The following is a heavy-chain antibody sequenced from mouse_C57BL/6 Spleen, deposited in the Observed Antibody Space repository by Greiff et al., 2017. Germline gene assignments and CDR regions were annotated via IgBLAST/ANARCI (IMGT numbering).Heavy chain of an antibody. J-gene: IGHJ2*01. D-gene: IGHD2-4*01. Sequence: EVQVVEPGGGLVQPGGSLSLSCAASGFTFTDYYMSWVRQPPGKALEWLGFIRHKANGYTTDYSASVKGRFTISRDTSQGILYLKMNAQRAEESATYYGAKYSLYDYDYYFDYWGQGTTLTVSS. CDR3: AKYSLYDYDYYFDY. V-gene: IGHV7-3*01. CDR1: GFTFTDYY. CDR2: IRHKANGYTT.